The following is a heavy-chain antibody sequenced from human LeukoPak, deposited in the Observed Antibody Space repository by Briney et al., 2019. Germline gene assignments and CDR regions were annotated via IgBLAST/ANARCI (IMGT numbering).Heavy chain of an antibody. CDR1: GGSISSGSYY. J-gene: IGHJ5*02. CDR3: ARADVDNWFDP. Sequence: SQTLSLTCTVSGGSISSGSYYWSWIRQPAGKGLEWIGRIYTSGSTHYNPSLKSRVTISVDTSKNQFSLKLSSVTAADTAVYYWARADVDNWFDPWGQGTLVTVSP. V-gene: IGHV4-61*02. CDR2: IYTSGST.